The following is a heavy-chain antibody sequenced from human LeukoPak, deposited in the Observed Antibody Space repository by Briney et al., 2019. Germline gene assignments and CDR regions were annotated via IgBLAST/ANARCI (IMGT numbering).Heavy chain of an antibody. V-gene: IGHV3-23*01. D-gene: IGHD6-13*01. Sequence: GRSLRLSCAASGFTSRFTSSSCAMPWVRQAPGKGLEWVSGISGSGDSTYYADSVKGRFTISRDNSKNTLYLQMNSLRAEDTAVYYCAKDTGWQQLDRLDAFDIWGQGTMVTVSS. J-gene: IGHJ3*02. CDR3: AKDTGWQQLDRLDAFDI. CDR2: ISGSGDST. CDR1: GFTSRFTSSSCA.